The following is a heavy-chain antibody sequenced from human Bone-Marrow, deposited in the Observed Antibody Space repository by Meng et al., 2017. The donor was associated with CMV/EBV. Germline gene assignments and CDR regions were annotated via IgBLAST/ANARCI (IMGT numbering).Heavy chain of an antibody. D-gene: IGHD3-10*01. J-gene: IGHJ6*02. CDR2: IRYDGSNK. CDR1: GFTFSSYW. CDR3: ARARYYGSGIAGMDV. V-gene: IGHV3-30*02. Sequence: GESLKISCAASGFTFSSYWMHWVRQAPGKGLEWVAFIRYDGSNKYYADSVKGRFTISRDNAKNTLYLQMNSLRAEDTAVYYCARARYYGSGIAGMDVWGQGTTVTVSS.